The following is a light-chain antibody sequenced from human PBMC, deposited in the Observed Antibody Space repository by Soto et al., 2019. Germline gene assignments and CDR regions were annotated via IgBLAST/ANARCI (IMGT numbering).Light chain of an antibody. CDR2: GAS. V-gene: IGKV3-15*01. CDR1: QSVSSN. Sequence: EIVMTQSPATLSVSPGERATLSCRASQSVSSNLAWYQQKPGQAPRLLIYGASTRATGIPARFSGSGSGTEFTLTISRRQSEDFALYFCQQYHNWPPDRTFGQGTKVEIK. J-gene: IGKJ1*01. CDR3: QQYHNWPPDRT.